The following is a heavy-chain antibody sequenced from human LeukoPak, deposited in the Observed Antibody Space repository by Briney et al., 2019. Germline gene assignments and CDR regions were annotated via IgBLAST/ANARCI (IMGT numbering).Heavy chain of an antibody. V-gene: IGHV4-39*07. CDR3: ARGSGYYGL. Sequence: SETLSLTCTVSGGSISSSSYYWSWIRQPPGKGLEWIGEINHSGSTNYNPSLKSRVTISVDTSKNQFSLKLSSVTAADTAVYYCARGSGYYGLWGQGTLVTVSS. CDR2: INHSGST. D-gene: IGHD3-3*01. J-gene: IGHJ4*02. CDR1: GGSISSSSYY.